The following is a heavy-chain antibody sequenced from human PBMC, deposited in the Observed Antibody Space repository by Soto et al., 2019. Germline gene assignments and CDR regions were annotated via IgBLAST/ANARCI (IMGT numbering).Heavy chain of an antibody. CDR3: ARDSRVRSRGLMRGIVGMDV. CDR2: ISKTGDYI. Sequence: EVQLVQSGGGLVKSGGSLRLSCVASRFTLSGFSMNWVRQAPGKGLEWVSSISKTGDYIYYADSVMGRFTISRDNAKNSLYLQMNSLRAEDTAVYYCARDSRVRSRGLMRGIVGMDVWGQGTTVIVSS. V-gene: IGHV3-21*02. D-gene: IGHD3-10*01. CDR1: RFTLSGFS. J-gene: IGHJ6*02.